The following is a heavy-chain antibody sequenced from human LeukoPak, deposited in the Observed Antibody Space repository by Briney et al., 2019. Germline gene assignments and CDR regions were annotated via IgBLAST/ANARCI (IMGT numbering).Heavy chain of an antibody. D-gene: IGHD4-23*01. Sequence: SATLSLTCAVYGGSFSGYYWSWIRQPPGKGLEWIGEINHSGSTNYNPSLKSRVTISVDTSKSQFSLKLSSVTAADTAVYYCARAAKHGGKINYFDYWGQGTLVTVSS. J-gene: IGHJ4*02. CDR3: ARAAKHGGKINYFDY. CDR1: GGSFSGYY. CDR2: INHSGST. V-gene: IGHV4-34*01.